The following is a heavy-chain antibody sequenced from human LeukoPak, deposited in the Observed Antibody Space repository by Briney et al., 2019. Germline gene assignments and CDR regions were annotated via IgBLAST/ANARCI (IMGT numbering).Heavy chain of an antibody. J-gene: IGHJ3*02. CDR1: GGTFSSYA. D-gene: IGHD1-26*01. CDR2: IIPIFGTA. V-gene: IGHV1-69*06. CDR3: ATDAQWEPSANDAFDI. Sequence: ASVKVSCKASGGTFSSYAISWVRQAPGQGLEWMGGIIPIFGTANYAQKFQGRVTMTEDTSTDTAYMELSSLRSEDTAVYYCATDAQWEPSANDAFDIWGQGTMVTVSS.